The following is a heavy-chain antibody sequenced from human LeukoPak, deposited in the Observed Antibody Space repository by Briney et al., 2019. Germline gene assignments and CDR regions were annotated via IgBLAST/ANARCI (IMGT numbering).Heavy chain of an antibody. D-gene: IGHD2-8*01. CDR3: ARVRCTNGVCYWSADFDY. J-gene: IGHJ4*02. CDR2: ISWNSGSI. V-gene: IGHV3-9*01. Sequence: GGSLRLSCAASGFTFDDYAMHWVRQAPGKGLEWVSGISWNSGSIGYADSVKGRFTISRDNSKNTLYLQMNSLRAEDTAVYYCARVRCTNGVCYWSADFDYWGQGTLVTVSS. CDR1: GFTFDDYA.